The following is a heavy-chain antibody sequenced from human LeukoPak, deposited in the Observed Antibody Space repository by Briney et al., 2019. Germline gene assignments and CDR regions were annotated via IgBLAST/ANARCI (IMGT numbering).Heavy chain of an antibody. CDR2: ISYDGSNK. D-gene: IGHD6-13*01. V-gene: IGHV3-30*18. Sequence: GGSLRLSCAASGFTFSSYGMHWVRQAPGKGLEWVAVISYDGSNKYYADSVKGRFTISRDNSKNTLYLQMNSLRAEDTAVYYCAKDGDSSSLDYWGQGTLVTVSS. J-gene: IGHJ4*02. CDR3: AKDGDSSSLDY. CDR1: GFTFSSYG.